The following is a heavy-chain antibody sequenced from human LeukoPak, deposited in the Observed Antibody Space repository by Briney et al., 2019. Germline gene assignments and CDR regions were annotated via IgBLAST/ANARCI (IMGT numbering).Heavy chain of an antibody. V-gene: IGHV1-2*02. Sequence: ASVKVSCKASGYTFTGYYMHWVRQAPGQGLEWMGWINPNSGGTNYAQKFQGRVTMTRDTSISTAYMEVSRLTSDDTAVYYCARGAKSYYYYHMDVWGNGTTVTVSS. CDR1: GYTFTGYY. CDR3: ARGAKSYYYYHMDV. J-gene: IGHJ6*03. CDR2: INPNSGGT.